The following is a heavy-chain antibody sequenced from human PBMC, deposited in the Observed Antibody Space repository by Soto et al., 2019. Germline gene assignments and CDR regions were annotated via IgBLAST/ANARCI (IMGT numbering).Heavy chain of an antibody. CDR2: IIPILGIA. J-gene: IGHJ4*02. Sequence: QVQLVQSGAEVKKPGSSVKVSCKASGGTFSSYTISWVRQAPGQGLEWMGRIIPILGIANYAQKFQGRVTITADKSTSTAYMELSSLRSEDTAVYYCARAGYSSSWPDYWGQGTLVTVSS. D-gene: IGHD6-13*01. V-gene: IGHV1-69*02. CDR1: GGTFSSYT. CDR3: ARAGYSSSWPDY.